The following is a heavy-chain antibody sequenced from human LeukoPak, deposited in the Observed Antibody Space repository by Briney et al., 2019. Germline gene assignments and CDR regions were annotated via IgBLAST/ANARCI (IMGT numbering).Heavy chain of an antibody. Sequence: TPSETLSLTCAVSGVSISSSNWWSWVRQPPGKGLEWIGEIYHSGSTNYNPSLKSRVTISVDKSKNQFSLKLSSVTAADTAVYYCASRIIVVVPAATQYGMDVWGQGTTVTVSS. CDR1: GVSISSSNW. J-gene: IGHJ6*02. D-gene: IGHD2-2*01. CDR2: IYHSGST. CDR3: ASRIIVVVPAATQYGMDV. V-gene: IGHV4-4*02.